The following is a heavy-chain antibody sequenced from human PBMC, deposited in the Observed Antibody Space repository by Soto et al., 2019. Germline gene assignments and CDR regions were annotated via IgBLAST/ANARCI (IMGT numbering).Heavy chain of an antibody. J-gene: IGHJ6*03. CDR3: ARDLAIAAASLDYKDV. V-gene: IGHV3-7*01. Sequence: GGSLRLSCAASGFTFSSYWMSWVRQAPGKGLEWVANIKQDGSEKYYVDSVKGRFTISRDNAKNSLYLQMNSLRAEDTAVYYCARDLAIAAASLDYKDVWGKGTTVTVSS. D-gene: IGHD6-13*01. CDR2: IKQDGSEK. CDR1: GFTFSSYW.